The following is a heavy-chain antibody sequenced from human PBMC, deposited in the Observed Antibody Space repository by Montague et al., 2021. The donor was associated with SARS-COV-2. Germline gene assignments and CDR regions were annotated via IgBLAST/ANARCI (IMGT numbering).Heavy chain of an antibody. Sequence: SETLSLTCTVSGGSISSSSYYWGWIRQPPGKGLEWIGSIYYSGSTYYNPSLKSRVTISVDTSKNQFSLKLSSVTAADTAVYYCASRGVRYSSSWYSYWSDPWGQGTLVTVSS. CDR1: GGSISSSSYY. CDR2: IYYSGST. J-gene: IGHJ5*02. D-gene: IGHD6-13*01. V-gene: IGHV4-39*01. CDR3: ASRGVRYSSSWYSYWSDP.